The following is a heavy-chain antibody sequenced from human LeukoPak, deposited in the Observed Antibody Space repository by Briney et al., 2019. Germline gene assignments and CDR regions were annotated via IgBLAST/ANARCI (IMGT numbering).Heavy chain of an antibody. D-gene: IGHD2-15*01. CDR3: ARDLWNSCSSGGGGDY. V-gene: IGHV3-53*01. Sequence: GGSLRLSCAASGFTFSDYYMSWVCQAPGKGLEWVSVIYSGGSTYYADSVKGRFTISRDNSKNTLYLQMNSLRAEDTAVYYCARDLWNSCSSGGGGDYWGQGTLVTVSS. CDR2: IYSGGST. CDR1: GFTFSDYY. J-gene: IGHJ4*02.